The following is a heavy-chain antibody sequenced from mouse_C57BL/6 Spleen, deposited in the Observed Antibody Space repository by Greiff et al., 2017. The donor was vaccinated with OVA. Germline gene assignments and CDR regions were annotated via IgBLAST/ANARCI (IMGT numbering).Heavy chain of an antibody. CDR1: GYTFTSYW. Sequence: VQLQQPGAELVKPGASVKMSCKASGYTFTSYWITWVKQRPGQGLEWIARIYPGSGNTYYNEKFKGKATLTAEKSSSTAYMQLSSLTSEDSAVYFCARSGYYGSSYWYFDVWGTGTTVTVSS. J-gene: IGHJ1*03. V-gene: IGHV1-76*01. D-gene: IGHD1-1*01. CDR3: ARSGYYGSSYWYFDV. CDR2: IYPGSGNT.